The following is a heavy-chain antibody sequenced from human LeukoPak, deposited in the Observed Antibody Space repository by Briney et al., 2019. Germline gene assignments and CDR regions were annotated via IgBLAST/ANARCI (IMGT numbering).Heavy chain of an antibody. V-gene: IGHV4-39*07. CDR1: GGSISSNTYY. CDR2: IYYSGST. J-gene: IGHJ4*02. D-gene: IGHD5-18*01. Sequence: SETLSLTCAVSGGSISSNTYYWGWIRQPPGKGLEWIGSIYYSGSTYYNPSLKSRVTISVDTSKNQFSLKLSSVTAADTAVYYCARDYQGGYGDKTVDYWGQGTLVTVSS. CDR3: ARDYQGGYGDKTVDY.